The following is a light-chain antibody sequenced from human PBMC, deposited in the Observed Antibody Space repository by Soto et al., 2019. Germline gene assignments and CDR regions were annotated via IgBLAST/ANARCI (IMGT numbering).Light chain of an antibody. J-gene: IGKJ2*01. CDR3: QQSYSTPYT. CDR2: AAS. Sequence: DIQMTQSPSSLSASVGDRVTITCRASQSSSSYLNWYQQKPGKAPKLLIYAASSLQSGVPSRFRGSGSGTDFTLTISRMQPEDFATYYCQQSYSTPYTFGQGNKLEIK. CDR1: QSSSSY. V-gene: IGKV1-39*01.